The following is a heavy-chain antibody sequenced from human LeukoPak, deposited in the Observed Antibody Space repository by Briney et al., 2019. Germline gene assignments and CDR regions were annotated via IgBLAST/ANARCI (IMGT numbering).Heavy chain of an antibody. CDR3: AGYCSGGSCYDWFDP. V-gene: IGHV3-23*01. Sequence: GGSLRLSCAASGFTFSDYDMHWVRQATGKGLEWVSAISGSGGSTYYADSVKGRFTISRDNSKNTLYLQMNSLRAEDTAVYYCAGYCSGGSCYDWFDPWGQGTLVTVSS. J-gene: IGHJ5*02. CDR1: GFTFSDYD. CDR2: ISGSGGST. D-gene: IGHD2-15*01.